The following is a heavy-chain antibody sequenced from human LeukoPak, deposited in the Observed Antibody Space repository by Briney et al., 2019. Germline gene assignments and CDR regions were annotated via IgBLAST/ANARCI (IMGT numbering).Heavy chain of an antibody. D-gene: IGHD3-16*01. J-gene: IGHJ6*03. Sequence: GGSLRLSCAASGFTFSSYWMSWVRQAPGKGLEWVANIKQDGSEKYYVDSVKGRFTISRDNAKNSLYLQMNSLRAEDTAVYYCASANYGTYYYYYYMDVWGKGTTVTVSS. CDR2: IKQDGSEK. CDR3: ASANYGTYYYYYYMDV. V-gene: IGHV3-7*01. CDR1: GFTFSSYW.